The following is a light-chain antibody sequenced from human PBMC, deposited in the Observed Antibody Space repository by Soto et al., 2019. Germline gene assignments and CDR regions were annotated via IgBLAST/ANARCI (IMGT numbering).Light chain of an antibody. V-gene: IGLV2-8*01. CDR2: EVN. J-gene: IGLJ1*01. CDR3: SSYAGTPFV. CDR1: SSDVGRYNY. Sequence: QSALTQPPSASGSPGQSVTISCTGTSSDVGRYNYVSWYQQHPGKAPKLMISEVNKRASGVPDRFSGSKSDNTASLTVSGLQAEDEADYYCSSYAGTPFVFGTGTKLTVL.